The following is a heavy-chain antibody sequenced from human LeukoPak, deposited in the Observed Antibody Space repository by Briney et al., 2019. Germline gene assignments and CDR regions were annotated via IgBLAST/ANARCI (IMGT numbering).Heavy chain of an antibody. D-gene: IGHD3-9*01. CDR3: ARKTPLRYFDPRNAFDI. CDR1: GFTFSSFA. Sequence: PGGSLRLSCEASGFTFSSFAMTWIRQPPGKGLEWIGEINHSGSTNYNPSLKSRVTISVDTSKNQFSLRLSSVTAADTAVYYCARKTPLRYFDPRNAFDIWGQGTMVTVSS. CDR2: INHSGST. J-gene: IGHJ3*02. V-gene: IGHV4-34*01.